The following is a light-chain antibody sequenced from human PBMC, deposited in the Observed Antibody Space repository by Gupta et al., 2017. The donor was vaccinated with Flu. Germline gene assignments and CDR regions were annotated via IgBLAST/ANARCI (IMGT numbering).Light chain of an antibody. CDR2: EVN. CDR1: SSDVGAYSH. J-gene: IGLJ3*02. V-gene: IGLV2-14*01. Sequence: QSAVTQPASVSGSPGQSITISCTGTSSDVGAYSHVSWYQQYPGKVPKLMIYEVNNRPAGVSNRFSGSKSGNTASLIISGLQTEDEAHYYCSSSTGVHTLVFGGGTRLTV. CDR3: SSSTGVHTLV.